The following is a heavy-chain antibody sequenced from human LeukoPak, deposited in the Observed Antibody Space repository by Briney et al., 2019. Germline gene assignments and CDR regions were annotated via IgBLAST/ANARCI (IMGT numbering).Heavy chain of an antibody. CDR3: AHQAGYDSSGYEVGAFDI. CDR2: IYDCGST. CDR1: GGSISSSSYK. J-gene: IGHJ3*02. D-gene: IGHD3-22*01. Sequence: SETLSLTCTVSGGSISSSSYKWRWMRQPPGKGLEWIGSIYDCGSTYFKPSLKSRVTISVVKSKYHFSPKLPSVTSSGQAVYYCAHQAGYDSSGYEVGAFDIWGQGTMVIVS. V-gene: IGHV4-39*07.